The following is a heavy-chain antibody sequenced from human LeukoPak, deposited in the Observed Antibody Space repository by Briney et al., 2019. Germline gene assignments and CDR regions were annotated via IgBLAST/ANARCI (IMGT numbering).Heavy chain of an antibody. CDR2: IYPGDSDT. Sequence: GESLKISCKGSGYIFSTYWIAWVRQMPGKGLEWMGIIYPGDSDTRYRPSFQGQVTMSADKSISTAYLQWSSLKASDTAVYYCARRRYCSNTSCCKGAFDVWGQGTMVTVSS. CDR1: GYIFSTYW. CDR3: ARRRYCSNTSCCKGAFDV. D-gene: IGHD2-2*01. V-gene: IGHV5-51*01. J-gene: IGHJ3*01.